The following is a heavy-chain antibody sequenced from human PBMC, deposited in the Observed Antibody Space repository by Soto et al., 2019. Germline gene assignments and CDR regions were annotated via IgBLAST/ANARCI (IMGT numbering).Heavy chain of an antibody. D-gene: IGHD1-26*01. Sequence: EVQLVESGGGLVQPGGSLRLSCAASGFTFSSYWMHWVRQAPGKGLVWVSRINSDGSSTGYADSVKGRFTISRDNAKNTLYPQMNSLRAEDTAVFFCARDPSTLGSYYWGYFDYWGQGTLVTVSS. CDR3: ARDPSTLGSYYWGYFDY. V-gene: IGHV3-74*01. J-gene: IGHJ4*02. CDR2: INSDGSST. CDR1: GFTFSSYW.